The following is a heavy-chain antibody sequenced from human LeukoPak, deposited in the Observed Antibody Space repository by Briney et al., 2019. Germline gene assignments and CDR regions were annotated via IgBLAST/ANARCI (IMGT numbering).Heavy chain of an antibody. CDR3: ARATIFGVISPYWFDP. Sequence: GGSLRLSCAASGFTFSSYSMHWVRQAPGKGLVWVSRVSPDGSSTSYADSVKGRFTISRDNAKNTLYLQMNSLRAEDTAVHYCARATIFGVISPYWFDPWGLGTLVTVSS. CDR2: VSPDGSST. CDR1: GFTFSSYS. V-gene: IGHV3-74*01. D-gene: IGHD3-3*01. J-gene: IGHJ5*02.